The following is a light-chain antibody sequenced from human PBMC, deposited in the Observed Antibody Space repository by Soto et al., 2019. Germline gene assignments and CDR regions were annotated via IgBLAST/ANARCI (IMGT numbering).Light chain of an antibody. V-gene: IGKV3-20*01. CDR2: AAS. J-gene: IGKJ2*01. Sequence: EIVLTRSPGTLSLSPGERATLSCRASQSVSSSYLAWYQQKPGQAPRLLIYAASSRATGIPDRFSGSGSGTDFTLTISRLEPEDFAVYYCQQYGSFYTFGQGTKLEIK. CDR1: QSVSSSY. CDR3: QQYGSFYT.